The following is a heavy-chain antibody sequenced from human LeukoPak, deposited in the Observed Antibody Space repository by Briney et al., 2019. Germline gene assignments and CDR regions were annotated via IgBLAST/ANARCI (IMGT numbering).Heavy chain of an antibody. CDR1: GYTFSSYT. D-gene: IGHD4-17*01. CDR3: ARSYDDYSHFDY. CDR2: INVGNSNT. J-gene: IGHJ4*02. Sequence: ASVTVSCTASGYTFSSYTIHWVRQAPGQRLEWMGWINVGNSNTKYSQKLQGRVIITRDTSASTAYMELSSLRSEDTAMYYCARSYDDYSHFDYWGQGTLVTVSS. V-gene: IGHV1-3*01.